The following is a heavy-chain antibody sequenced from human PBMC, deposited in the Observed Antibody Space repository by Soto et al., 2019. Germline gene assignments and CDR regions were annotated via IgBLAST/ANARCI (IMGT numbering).Heavy chain of an antibody. CDR3: ARARYSSSVEIDY. Sequence: QVQLQQWGAGLLKPSETLSLTCAVYGGSFSGYYWSWIRQPPGKGLEWIGEINHSGSTNYNPSLKSRVTISVDTSKNQCSLKLSSVTAADTAVYYCARARYSSSVEIDYWGQGTLVTVSS. V-gene: IGHV4-34*01. CDR1: GGSFSGYY. J-gene: IGHJ4*02. D-gene: IGHD6-13*01. CDR2: INHSGST.